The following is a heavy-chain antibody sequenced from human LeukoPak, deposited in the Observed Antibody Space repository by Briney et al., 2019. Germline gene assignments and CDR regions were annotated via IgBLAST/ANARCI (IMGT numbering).Heavy chain of an antibody. CDR3: AHSWAKYYDYVWGDAFDI. J-gene: IGHJ3*02. V-gene: IGHV2-5*02. CDR2: IYSDDDK. Sequence: SGPTLVKPPQTLTLTCTFSGFSLSTSGGGVGWIRNPPGKALEWRALIYSDDDKRYSPSLKSRLTITKDTSKNQVVLTMTNMDPVDTATYYCAHSWAKYYDYVWGDAFDIWGQGTMVTVSS. D-gene: IGHD3-16*01. CDR1: GFSLSTSGGG.